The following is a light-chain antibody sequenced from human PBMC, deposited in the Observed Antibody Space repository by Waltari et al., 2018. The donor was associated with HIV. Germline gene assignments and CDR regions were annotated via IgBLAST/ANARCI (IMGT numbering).Light chain of an antibody. J-gene: IGLJ3*02. CDR1: HSTLGNNS. CDR2: YND. V-gene: IGLV1-36*01. CDR3: ASWDDRLNGWV. Sequence: HSVLTQPPSLSEAPRSRLTLTSSGSHSTLGNNSVHWYQQLLGKAPKLLIYYNDLLPSGGSDRCSGSRSGTSASLAISGLQSEDEAHYYCASWDDRLNGWVFGGGTQLTVL.